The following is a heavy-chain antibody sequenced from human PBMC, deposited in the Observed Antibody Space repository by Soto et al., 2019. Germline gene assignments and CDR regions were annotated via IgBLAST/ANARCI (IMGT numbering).Heavy chain of an antibody. J-gene: IGHJ4*02. V-gene: IGHV4-39*01. CDR2: IYYDGST. Sequence: LPVTCTVSGGPIRSSSYYWGWIRQPPGKGLEWVGSIYYDGSTFYNQSLKSRVTTSLNTAKNQFSLKRNSVPAAYTAVYYCATHGRYELLDSFHPYFDYWGQGALVAVSS. CDR3: ATHGRYELLDSFHPYFDY. D-gene: IGHD2-2*01. CDR1: GGPIRSSSYY.